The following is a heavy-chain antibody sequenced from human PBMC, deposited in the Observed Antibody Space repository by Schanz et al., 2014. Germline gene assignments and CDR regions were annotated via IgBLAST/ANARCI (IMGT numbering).Heavy chain of an antibody. D-gene: IGHD3-9*01. V-gene: IGHV3-21*04. J-gene: IGHJ4*02. CDR1: GFTVSSNH. CDR2: ISSSGSYI. Sequence: DVQLLESGGGLVQPGGSLRLSCAVSGFTVSSNHMSWVRQAPGKGLEWVSSISSSGSYIHYADSVKGRFTISRDNAKNTLYLQMNSLRAEDTAVYYCAKQIHYDILTVTRNWGQGTLVTVSS. CDR3: AKQIHYDILTVTRN.